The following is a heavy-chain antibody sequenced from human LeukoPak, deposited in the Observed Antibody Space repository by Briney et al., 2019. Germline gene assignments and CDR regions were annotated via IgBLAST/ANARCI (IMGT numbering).Heavy chain of an antibody. Sequence: SETLSLTCTVSGYSISSGYYWGWIRQSPGKGLEWIGSIYNSGSTYYNPSLKSRVTISIDTSKNQFSLKLSSVTAADTAVYFCARGRVSSSTWYSTYYYYFYMDVWGKGTTVTVSS. D-gene: IGHD1-1*01. CDR1: GYSISSGYY. V-gene: IGHV4-38-2*02. J-gene: IGHJ6*03. CDR3: ARGRVSSSTWYSTYYYYFYMDV. CDR2: IYNSGST.